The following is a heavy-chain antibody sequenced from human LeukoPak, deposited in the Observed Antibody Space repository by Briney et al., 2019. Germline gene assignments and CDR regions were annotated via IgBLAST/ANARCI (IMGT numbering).Heavy chain of an antibody. J-gene: IGHJ6*03. D-gene: IGHD2-2*01. CDR3: ARDRRCSSTSCYSSTQWYYYMDV. V-gene: IGHV1-69*05. Sequence: ASVKVSCKASGGTFSSYAISWVRQAPGQGLEWMGGIIPIFGTANYAQKFQGRVTITTDESTSTAYMELSSLRSEDTAVYYCARDRRCSSTSCYSSTQWYYYMDVWGKGTTVTVSS. CDR1: GGTFSSYA. CDR2: IIPIFGTA.